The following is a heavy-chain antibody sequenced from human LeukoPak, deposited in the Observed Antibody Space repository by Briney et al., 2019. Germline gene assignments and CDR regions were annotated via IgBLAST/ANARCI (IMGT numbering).Heavy chain of an antibody. V-gene: IGHV4-31*03. Sequence: SETLSLTCTVSGGSISSGGYYWSWIRQHPGKGLEWIGYIYYSGSTYYNPSLKSRVTISVDTSKNQFSLKLSSVTAADTAVYYCARDTPHGGFDYWGQGTLVTVSS. J-gene: IGHJ4*02. CDR2: IYYSGST. CDR1: GGSISSGGYY. CDR3: ARDTPHGGFDY.